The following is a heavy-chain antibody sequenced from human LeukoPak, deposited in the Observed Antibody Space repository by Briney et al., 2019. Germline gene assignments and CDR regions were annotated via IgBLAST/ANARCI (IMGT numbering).Heavy chain of an antibody. CDR3: ARDRSRNYSCDY. J-gene: IGHJ4*02. CDR2: ISYDGSIK. V-gene: IGHV3-30-3*01. CDR1: GFTFSSHA. Sequence: GGSVTLFCAASGFTFSSHAMHWVRQAPGKGLEWVAFISYDGSIKYYADSVQGRFTISRDNSKNTLYLQMSSLRTEDTAVYYCARDRSRNYSCDYWGQGDMGRVSS. D-gene: IGHD2-2*01.